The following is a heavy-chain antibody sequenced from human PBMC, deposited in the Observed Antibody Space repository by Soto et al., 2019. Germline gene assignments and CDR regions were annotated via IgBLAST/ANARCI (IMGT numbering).Heavy chain of an antibody. CDR3: AKDLAVAGLFDY. J-gene: IGHJ4*02. CDR2: ISGSGGSP. V-gene: IGHV3-23*01. Sequence: EVQLLESGGGLVQPGGSLRLSCAASGFTFSSYAMSWVRQAPGKGLEWVSAISGSGGSPYYADSVKGRFTISRDNSKNTLYLQMNSLRAEDTAVYYCAKDLAVAGLFDYWGQGTLVTASS. CDR1: GFTFSSYA. D-gene: IGHD6-19*01.